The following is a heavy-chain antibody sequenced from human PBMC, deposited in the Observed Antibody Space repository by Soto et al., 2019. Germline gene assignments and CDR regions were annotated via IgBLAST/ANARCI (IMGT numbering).Heavy chain of an antibody. Sequence: EVQLVESGGGLVQPGRSLRLSCVASGFNFDDYAMSWVRQDPGKGLEWVATISWNSGSTGYADSVKGRFTISRDNANNSLFLQMNSLRPEDTAFYFCAKDPRERFPSSSPRFFDLWGRGTLVTVSS. CDR3: AKDPRERFPSSSPRFFDL. CDR2: ISWNSGST. J-gene: IGHJ2*01. D-gene: IGHD1-26*01. CDR1: GFNFDDYA. V-gene: IGHV3-9*01.